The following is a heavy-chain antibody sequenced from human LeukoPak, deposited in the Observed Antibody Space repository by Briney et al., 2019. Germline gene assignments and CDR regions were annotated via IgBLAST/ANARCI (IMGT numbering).Heavy chain of an antibody. CDR3: AREGVSSPGVDY. J-gene: IGHJ4*02. V-gene: IGHV4-31*03. CDR1: GGSISSGGYY. D-gene: IGHD7-27*01. CDR2: IHYSGST. Sequence: SQTLSLTCTVSGGSISSGGYYWSWIRQHPGKGLEWIGYIHYSGSTYYNPSLKSRVTISVDTSKNQFSLKLSSVTTADTAVYYCAREGVSSPGVDYWGQGTLVTVSS.